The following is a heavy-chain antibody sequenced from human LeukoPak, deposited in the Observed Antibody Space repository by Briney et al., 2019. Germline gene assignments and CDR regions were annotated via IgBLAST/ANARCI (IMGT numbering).Heavy chain of an antibody. J-gene: IGHJ4*02. CDR3: ARQSNDYSDYTFES. CDR1: GGSISGYY. D-gene: IGHD4-11*01. Sequence: PSETLSLICTVSGGSISGYYWSWIRQAPGKELEWIGYIFYSGNTRYNPSLKSRVTISIDTPKNQFSLKLSSVTAADSAVYYCARQSNDYSDYTFESWGQGTLVTVSS. CDR2: IFYSGNT. V-gene: IGHV4-59*08.